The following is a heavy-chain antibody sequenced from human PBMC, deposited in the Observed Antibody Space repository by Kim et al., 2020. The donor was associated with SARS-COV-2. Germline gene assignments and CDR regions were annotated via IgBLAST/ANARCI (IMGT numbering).Heavy chain of an antibody. J-gene: IGHJ6*02. V-gene: IGHV3-74*01. D-gene: IGHD3-10*01. Sequence: GGSLRLSCAASGFIIRQDWMHWVRQGPGKGLEWVSHISPDGRDTNYADSVKGRFTISRDDAKNTLSLQMNSLRADDTAIYYCAFGGQGGMGVCGRGTTVTVSS. CDR3: AFGGQGGMGV. CDR1: GFIIRQDW. CDR2: ISPDGRDT.